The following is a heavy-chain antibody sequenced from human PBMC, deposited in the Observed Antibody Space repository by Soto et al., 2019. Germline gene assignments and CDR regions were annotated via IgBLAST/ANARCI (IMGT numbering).Heavy chain of an antibody. Sequence: GGSLRLSCAASGFTFSDYYMSWIRQAPGKGLEWVSYISSSGSTIYYADPVKGRFTISRDNAKNSLYLQMNSLRAEDTAVYYCAREFNRDFWSGYYGYWGQGTLVTVSS. J-gene: IGHJ4*02. D-gene: IGHD3-3*01. CDR3: AREFNRDFWSGYYGY. CDR2: ISSSGSTI. CDR1: GFTFSDYY. V-gene: IGHV3-11*01.